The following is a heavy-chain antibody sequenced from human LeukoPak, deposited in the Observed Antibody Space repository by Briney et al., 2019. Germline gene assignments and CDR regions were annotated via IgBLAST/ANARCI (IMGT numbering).Heavy chain of an antibody. CDR1: GFTFDNYG. V-gene: IGHV3-20*01. CDR2: INWNGGST. CDR3: ARVSCSSTSCYMANWFDP. D-gene: IGHD2-2*02. Sequence: TGGSLRLSCAVSGFTFDNYGMSWVRQAPGKGLEWVSGINWNGGSTGYADSVKGRFTISRDNAKNSLYLQMNSLRVEDTALYHCARVSCSSTSCYMANWFDPWGQGTLVTVSS. J-gene: IGHJ5*02.